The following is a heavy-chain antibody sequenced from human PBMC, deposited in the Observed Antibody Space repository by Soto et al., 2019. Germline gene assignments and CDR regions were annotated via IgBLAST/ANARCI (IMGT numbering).Heavy chain of an antibody. CDR2: ISASNGNT. Sequence: QGQLVQSGAEVNKPGASVKVSCKASGYTFNKYSISWVRQAPGQGLEWMGWISASNGNTDFAQKFQGRVTMAIDTSTSTAYMELRSLRSDDTAVFYCTRGHGDFAGDFDYWGQGTLVTVSS. V-gene: IGHV1-18*04. J-gene: IGHJ4*02. D-gene: IGHD4-17*01. CDR1: GYTFNKYS. CDR3: TRGHGDFAGDFDY.